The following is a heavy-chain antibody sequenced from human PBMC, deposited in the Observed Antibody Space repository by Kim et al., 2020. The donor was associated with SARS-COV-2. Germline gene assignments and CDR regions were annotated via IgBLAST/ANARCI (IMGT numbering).Heavy chain of an antibody. V-gene: IGHV3-15*01. Sequence: GGSLRLSCAASGFTFSNAWMSWVRQAPGKGLEWVGRIKSKTDGGTTDYAATVKGRFTISRDDSKNTLYLQMNSLKTEDTAVYYCTTAMSDFWSGYSFAEFDYWGQGTLVTVSS. CDR2: IKSKTDGGTT. CDR1: GFTFSNAW. CDR3: TTAMSDFWSGYSFAEFDY. D-gene: IGHD3-3*01. J-gene: IGHJ4*02.